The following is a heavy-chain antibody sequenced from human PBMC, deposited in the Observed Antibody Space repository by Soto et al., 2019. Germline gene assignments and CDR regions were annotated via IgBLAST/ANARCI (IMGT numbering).Heavy chain of an antibody. D-gene: IGHD3-9*01. CDR3: ARDLGYYDILTGPHTGMDV. Sequence: ASVKVSCKASGYTFTGYYMHWVRQAPGQGLEWMGWINPNSGGTNYAQKFQGWVTMTRDTSISTDYMELSRLRSDDTAVYYCARDLGYYDILTGPHTGMDVWGQGTTVTVSS. V-gene: IGHV1-2*04. CDR1: GYTFTGYY. CDR2: INPNSGGT. J-gene: IGHJ6*02.